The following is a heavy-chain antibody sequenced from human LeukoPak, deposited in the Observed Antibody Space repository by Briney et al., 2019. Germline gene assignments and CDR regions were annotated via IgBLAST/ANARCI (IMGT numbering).Heavy chain of an antibody. CDR1: GFTFSSYA. J-gene: IGHJ4*02. Sequence: PGGSLGLSCAASGFTFSSYAMHWVRQAPGKGLEWVAVMSYDGSNKYYADSVKGRFTISRDNSKSTLYLQMNSLRGEDTAVYYCARLVSTSSLPYYWGQGTLVTVSS. CDR3: ARLVSTSSLPYY. V-gene: IGHV3-30-3*01. CDR2: MSYDGSNK. D-gene: IGHD2-2*01.